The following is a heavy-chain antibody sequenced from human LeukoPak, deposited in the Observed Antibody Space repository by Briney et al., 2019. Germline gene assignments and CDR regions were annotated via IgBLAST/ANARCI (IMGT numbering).Heavy chain of an antibody. CDR2: INHSGST. CDR1: GGSISSYY. Sequence: SETLSLTCTVSGGSISSYYWSWIRQPPGKGLEWIGEINHSGSTNYNPSLKSRVTISVDTSKNQFSLKLSSVTAADTAVYYCARVFRAYYYDSSGHPFNYWGQGTLVTVSS. J-gene: IGHJ4*02. V-gene: IGHV4-34*01. CDR3: ARVFRAYYYDSSGHPFNY. D-gene: IGHD3-22*01.